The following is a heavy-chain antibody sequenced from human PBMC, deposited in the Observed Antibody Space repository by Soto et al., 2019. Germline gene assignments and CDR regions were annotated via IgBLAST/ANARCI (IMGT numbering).Heavy chain of an antibody. CDR2: ISSDGSNK. V-gene: IGHV3-30*03. CDR3: ARERGWTGDY. CDR1: GFTFSNYG. J-gene: IGHJ4*02. Sequence: QVQLVESGGGVVQPGRSLRLSCAASGFTFSNYGMHWVRQAPGKGLEWVALISSDGSNKYYPDSVKGRFTFSRDNSMNSLYLQVNSLRPEDTGVYYCARERGWTGDYWGQGTLVNVSS. D-gene: IGHD6-19*01.